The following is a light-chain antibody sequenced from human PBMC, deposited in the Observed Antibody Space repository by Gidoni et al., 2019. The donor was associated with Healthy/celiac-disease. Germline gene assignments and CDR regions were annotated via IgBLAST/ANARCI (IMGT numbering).Light chain of an antibody. V-gene: IGKV3-15*01. J-gene: IGKJ1*01. CDR2: GAS. CDR1: QSVSSN. Sequence: IMMTQSPATLSVSPGERATLSCRASQSVSSNLDWYQQKPGQAPRLFIYGASTRATGIPARFSGSGSGTEFTLTISSLQSEDFAVYYCQQYNNSPLTFGQGTKVEIK. CDR3: QQYNNSPLT.